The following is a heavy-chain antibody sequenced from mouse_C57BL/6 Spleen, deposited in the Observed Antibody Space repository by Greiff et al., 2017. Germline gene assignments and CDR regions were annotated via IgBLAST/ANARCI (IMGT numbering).Heavy chain of an antibody. J-gene: IGHJ1*03. CDR2: IDPSDSYT. CDR1: GYTFTSYW. V-gene: IGHV1-69*01. D-gene: IGHD2-4*01. Sequence: VQLQQPGAELVMPGASVKLSCKASGYTFTSYWMHWVKQRPGQGLEWIGEIDPSDSYTNYNQKFKGKSTLTVDKSSSTAYMQLSSLTSEDSAVYYCAYYDRYFDVWGTGTTVTVSS. CDR3: AYYDRYFDV.